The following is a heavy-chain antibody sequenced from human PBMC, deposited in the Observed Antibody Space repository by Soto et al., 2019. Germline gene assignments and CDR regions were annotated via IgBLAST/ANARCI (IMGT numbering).Heavy chain of an antibody. D-gene: IGHD1-7*01. Sequence: PSETLSLTCTFSVVSVRDGSYYWAWLRQPPGKGLEWIGHIYHSGSTIYNPSLKSRVTISIDTSKSQFSLNLDSMTAADTAVYYCAGYNWNYYFEPWGQGTLVSVS. J-gene: IGHJ5*02. V-gene: IGHV4-61*01. CDR1: VVSVRDGSYY. CDR3: AGYNWNYYFEP. CDR2: IYHSGST.